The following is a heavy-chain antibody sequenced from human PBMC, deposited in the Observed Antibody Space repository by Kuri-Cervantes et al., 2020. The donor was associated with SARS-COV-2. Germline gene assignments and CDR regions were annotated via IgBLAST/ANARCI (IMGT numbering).Heavy chain of an antibody. D-gene: IGHD7-27*01. Sequence: LSLTCAASGFTFSGYSMNWIRQAPGKGLEWVASIDSSSYYIYHADSVKGRLTISRDNAKTSLYLQMNSLKPEDTAVYYCAREEGGELGEAFDYWGQGALVTVSS. CDR2: IDSSSYYI. J-gene: IGHJ4*02. CDR1: GFTFSGYS. V-gene: IGHV3-21*01. CDR3: AREEGGELGEAFDY.